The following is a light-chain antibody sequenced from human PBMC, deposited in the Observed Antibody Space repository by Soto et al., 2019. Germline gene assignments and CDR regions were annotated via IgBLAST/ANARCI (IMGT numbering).Light chain of an antibody. CDR1: QSVSSSY. Sequence: EIVLTQSPGTLSLSPGERATPSCRASQSVSSSYLAWYQHKPGQAPRLLIYGASSRATGIPDRFSGSGSGTAFTLTISRLEPEDFAVYYCQQYGSSPHTFGQGTKLEIK. CDR2: GAS. CDR3: QQYGSSPHT. J-gene: IGKJ2*01. V-gene: IGKV3-20*01.